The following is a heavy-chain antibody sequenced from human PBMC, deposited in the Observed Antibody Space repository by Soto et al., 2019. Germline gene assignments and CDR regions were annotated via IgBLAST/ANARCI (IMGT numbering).Heavy chain of an antibody. CDR1: GFTFSSYG. D-gene: IGHD4-17*01. J-gene: IGHJ5*02. CDR3: ARRDYGDYRGDWFDP. Sequence: QVQLVESGGGVVQPGRSLRLSCAASGFTFSSYGMHWVREAPGKGLEWVAVIWYDGSNKYYADSVKGRITISRDNSKNTLYLQMNSLRAEDTAVYYCARRDYGDYRGDWFDPWGQGTLVTVSS. V-gene: IGHV3-33*01. CDR2: IWYDGSNK.